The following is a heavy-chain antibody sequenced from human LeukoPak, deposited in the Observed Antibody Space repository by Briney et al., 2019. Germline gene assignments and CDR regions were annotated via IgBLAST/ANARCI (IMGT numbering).Heavy chain of an antibody. D-gene: IGHD6-13*01. CDR3: ASPSSSWPEHHGQRYYYCYMDV. J-gene: IGHJ6*03. Sequence: SVKVSCKASGGTFSSYAISWVRQAPGQGLEWMGGIIPIFGTANYAQTFQGRVTITADESTSTAYMELSSLRSEDTAVYYCASPSSSWPEHHGQRYYYCYMDVWGKGTTVTISS. V-gene: IGHV1-69*01. CDR1: GGTFSSYA. CDR2: IIPIFGTA.